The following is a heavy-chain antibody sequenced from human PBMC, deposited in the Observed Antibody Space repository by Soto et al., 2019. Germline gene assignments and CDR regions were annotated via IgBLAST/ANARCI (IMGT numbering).Heavy chain of an antibody. D-gene: IGHD2-2*01. CDR2: ISYDGSNK. Sequence: PGGSLRLSCAASGFTFSSYGMHWVRQAPGKGLEWVAVISYDGSNKYYADSVKGRFTISRDNSKNTLYLQMNSLRAEDTAVYYCAKDRGTPVPAATKFYHYYYYYGMDVWGQGTTVTVSS. CDR1: GFTFSSYG. CDR3: AKDRGTPVPAATKFYHYYYYYGMDV. V-gene: IGHV3-30*18. J-gene: IGHJ6*02.